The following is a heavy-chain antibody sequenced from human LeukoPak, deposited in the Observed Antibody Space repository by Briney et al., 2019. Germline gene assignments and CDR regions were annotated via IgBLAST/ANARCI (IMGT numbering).Heavy chain of an antibody. CDR3: ARADSSIATRLSRSSIFNYYYYMDV. V-gene: IGHV3-66*01. J-gene: IGHJ6*03. CDR1: GFTVSSNY. D-gene: IGHD6-6*01. CDR2: IYSGGST. Sequence: GGSLRLSCAASGFTVSSNYMSWVRQAPGKGLEWVSVIYSGGSTYYADSVKGRFTISRDNSKNTLYLQMNSLRAEDTAVYYCARADSSIATRLSRSSIFNYYYYMDVWGKGTTVTVSS.